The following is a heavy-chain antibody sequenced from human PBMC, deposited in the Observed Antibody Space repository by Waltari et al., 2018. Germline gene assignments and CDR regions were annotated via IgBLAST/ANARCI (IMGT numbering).Heavy chain of an antibody. CDR2: IYYSGST. V-gene: IGHV4-59*01. Sequence: QVQLQESGPVLVKPSETLSLTCTVSGGSLSSYHWSWIRQPPGKGLEWIGYIYYSGSTNYNPSLKSRVTISVDTSKNQFSLKLSSVTAADTAVYYCARAEVVVPAATNWFDPWGQGTLVTVSS. CDR1: GGSLSSYH. J-gene: IGHJ5*02. CDR3: ARAEVVVPAATNWFDP. D-gene: IGHD2-2*01.